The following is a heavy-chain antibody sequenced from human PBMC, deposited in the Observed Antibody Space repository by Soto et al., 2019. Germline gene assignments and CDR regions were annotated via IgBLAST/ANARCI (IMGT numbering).Heavy chain of an antibody. CDR3: ARVGDYSTWFDP. CDR2: IIPIFGTA. V-gene: IGHV1-69*13. D-gene: IGHD4-4*01. Sequence: SVKVSCKASGGTFGSYAISWVRQAPGQGLEWMGGIIPIFGTANYAQKFQGRVTITADESTSTAYMELSSLRSEDTAVYYCARVGDYSTWFDPWGQGTLVTVSS. J-gene: IGHJ5*02. CDR1: GGTFGSYA.